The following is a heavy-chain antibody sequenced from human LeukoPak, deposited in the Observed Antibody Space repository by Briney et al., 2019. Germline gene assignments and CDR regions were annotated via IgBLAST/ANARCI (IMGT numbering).Heavy chain of an antibody. CDR3: AELGITMIGGV. Sequence: GGSLRLSCAASGFSFSVYWMHWVRQAPGKGPVGVSRIKTDGSITDYADFVKGRFTISRDNAKNTLYPQMNSLRAEDTAVYYCAELGITMIGGVWGKGTTVTISS. J-gene: IGHJ6*04. CDR1: GFSFSVYW. D-gene: IGHD3-10*02. V-gene: IGHV3-74*01. CDR2: IKTDGSIT.